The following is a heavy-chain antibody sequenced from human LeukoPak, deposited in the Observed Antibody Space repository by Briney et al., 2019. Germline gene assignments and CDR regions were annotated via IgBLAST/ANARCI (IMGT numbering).Heavy chain of an antibody. CDR1: GYTFTSYD. V-gene: IGHV1-2*02. CDR2: INPNSGGT. J-gene: IGHJ3*02. Sequence: ASVKVSCKASGYTFTSYDINWVRQATGQGLEWMGWINPNSGGTNYAQKFQGRVTMTRDTSISTAYMELSRLRSDDTAVYYCARICTPGGSGSYGDAFDIWGQGTMVTVSS. CDR3: ARICTPGGSGSYGDAFDI. D-gene: IGHD3-10*01.